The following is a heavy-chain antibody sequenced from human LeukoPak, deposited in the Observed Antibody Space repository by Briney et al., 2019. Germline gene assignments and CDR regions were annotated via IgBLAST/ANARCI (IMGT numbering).Heavy chain of an antibody. Sequence: GGSLRLSCAASGFTFSSYGMHWARQAPGKGLEWVAVISYDGSNKYYADSVKGRFTISRDNSKNTLYLQMNSLRAEDTAVYYCANALGYCSSTSCYGGDYWGQGTLVTVSS. V-gene: IGHV3-30*18. D-gene: IGHD2-2*01. J-gene: IGHJ4*02. CDR2: ISYDGSNK. CDR3: ANALGYCSSTSCYGGDY. CDR1: GFTFSSYG.